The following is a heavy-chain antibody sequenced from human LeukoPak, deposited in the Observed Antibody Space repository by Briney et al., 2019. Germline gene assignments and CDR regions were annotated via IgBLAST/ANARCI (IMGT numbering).Heavy chain of an antibody. J-gene: IGHJ4*02. D-gene: IGHD2-2*01. CDR1: GYSFTSYW. V-gene: IGHV5-51*01. CDR2: IYPGDSDT. CDR3: ARRYCSGTSGYYFDY. Sequence: GESLKISCKGSGYSFTSYWIGWVRQMPGKGLEWMGIIYPGDSDTRYSPSFQGQVTISADKSISTAYLQWSSLKASDTAMYYCARRYCSGTSGYYFDYWGQGTLVTVSS.